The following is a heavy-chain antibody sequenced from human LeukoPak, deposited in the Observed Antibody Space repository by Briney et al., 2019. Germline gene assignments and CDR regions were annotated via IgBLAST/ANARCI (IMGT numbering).Heavy chain of an antibody. J-gene: IGHJ6*03. CDR2: LDPEDGET. Sequence: ATVKISCKASGYTFIDYYIHWVQQAPRKGLEGMGRLDPEDGETIYSEKFHGRVTIIADTSTDTAYMELSILRSEDTAVYYCATLGGVSPRAQDHYYYYMDVWGKGTTVTVSS. D-gene: IGHD3-16*01. CDR3: ATLGGVSPRAQDHYYYYMDV. CDR1: GYTFIDYY. V-gene: IGHV1-69-2*01.